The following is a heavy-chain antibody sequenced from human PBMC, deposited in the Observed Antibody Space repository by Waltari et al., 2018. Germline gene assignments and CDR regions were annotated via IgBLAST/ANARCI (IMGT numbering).Heavy chain of an antibody. V-gene: IGHV4-59*01. CDR3: ARVSSDWSFDF. J-gene: IGHJ4*02. D-gene: IGHD6-13*01. CDR2: VYYSGST. CDR1: GGSISDYY. Sequence: QVQLLESGPGLVKPWETLSLPCAVSGGSISDYYWRWIVQPPGMGQEWIGYVYYSGSTDSNPSLKSRVTISVDTSKRHFSLTLSSGTAADTAVYFCARVSSDWSFDFWGQGTLVTVSS.